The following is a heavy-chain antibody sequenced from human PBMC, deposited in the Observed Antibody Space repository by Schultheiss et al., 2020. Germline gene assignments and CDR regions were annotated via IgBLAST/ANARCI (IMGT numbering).Heavy chain of an antibody. CDR1: GFTFSSYS. CDR2: ISSSSSTI. V-gene: IGHV3-48*01. CDR3: ARPDWNYVTGFDP. J-gene: IGHJ5*02. Sequence: GGSLRLSCAASGFTFSSYSMNWVRQAPGKGLEWVSYISSSSSTIYYANSVKGRFTISRDNAKNSLYLQMNSLRAEDTAVYYCARPDWNYVTGFDPWGQGTLVTVAS. D-gene: IGHD1-7*01.